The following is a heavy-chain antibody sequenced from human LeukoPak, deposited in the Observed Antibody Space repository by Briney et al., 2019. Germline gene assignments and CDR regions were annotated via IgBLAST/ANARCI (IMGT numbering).Heavy chain of an antibody. CDR3: AKDATPALGTVYMDV. J-gene: IGHJ6*03. Sequence: GGSLRLSCAASGFTFSSYEMNWVRQAPGKGLEWISHISNFGDIIHYADSVEGRFTISRDNDKNSIYLQMNSLRAEDTAVYYCAKDATPALGTVYMDVWGKGTTVTISS. CDR2: ISNFGDII. CDR1: GFTFSSYE. V-gene: IGHV3-48*03. D-gene: IGHD6-13*01.